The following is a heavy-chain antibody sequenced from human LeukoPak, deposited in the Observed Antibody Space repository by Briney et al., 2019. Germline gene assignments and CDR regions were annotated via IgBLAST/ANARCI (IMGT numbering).Heavy chain of an antibody. Sequence: SETLSLTCAVYGGSFSGYYWSWIRQPPGKGLEWIGEINHSGSTNYNPSLKSRVTISVDTSKNQFSLKLSSVTAADTAVYYCARAGQWLASFDYLGQGTLVTVSS. V-gene: IGHV4-34*01. CDR1: GGSFSGYY. CDR2: INHSGST. J-gene: IGHJ4*02. CDR3: ARAGQWLASFDY. D-gene: IGHD6-19*01.